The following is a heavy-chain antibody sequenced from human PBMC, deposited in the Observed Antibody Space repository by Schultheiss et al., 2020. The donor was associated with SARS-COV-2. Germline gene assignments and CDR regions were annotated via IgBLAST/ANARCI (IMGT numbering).Heavy chain of an antibody. J-gene: IGHJ4*02. D-gene: IGHD7-27*01. Sequence: GGSLRLSCAASGFTFSDYYMSWIRQAPGKGLEWVSYISSSSSCTNYADSVKGRFTISRDNAKNSLYLQMNSLRAEDTAVYYCARVWPARGGKLGIGLPYYSFDYWGQGTLVTVSS. CDR3: ARVWPARGGKLGIGLPYYSFDY. V-gene: IGHV3-11*06. CDR1: GFTFSDYY. CDR2: ISSSSSCT.